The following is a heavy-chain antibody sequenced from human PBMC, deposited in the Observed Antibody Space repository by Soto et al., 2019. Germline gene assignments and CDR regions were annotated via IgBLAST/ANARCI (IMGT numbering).Heavy chain of an antibody. Sequence: AASVKVSCKASGYTFTSYGISWVRQAPGQGLEWMGWISAYNGNTNYAQKLQGRVTMTTDTSTSTAHMELRSLRSDDTAVYYCATSGDSSGYYYVDYWGQGTLVTVSS. CDR1: GYTFTSYG. V-gene: IGHV1-18*01. CDR3: ATSGDSSGYYYVDY. J-gene: IGHJ4*02. D-gene: IGHD3-22*01. CDR2: ISAYNGNT.